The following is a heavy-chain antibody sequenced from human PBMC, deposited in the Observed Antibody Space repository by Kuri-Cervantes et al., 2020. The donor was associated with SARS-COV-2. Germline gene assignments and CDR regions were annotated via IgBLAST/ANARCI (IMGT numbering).Heavy chain of an antibody. CDR1: GYTFTSYG. V-gene: IGHV1-18*01. CDR3: AVSIAAAPLDFDY. J-gene: IGHJ4*02. Sequence: ASVKVSCKASGYTFTSYGISWVRQAPGQGLEWMGWISAYNGNTNYAQKFQGRVTITRDTSASTAYMELSSLRSEDTAVYYCAVSIAAAPLDFDYWGQGTLVTVSS. D-gene: IGHD6-13*01. CDR2: ISAYNGNT.